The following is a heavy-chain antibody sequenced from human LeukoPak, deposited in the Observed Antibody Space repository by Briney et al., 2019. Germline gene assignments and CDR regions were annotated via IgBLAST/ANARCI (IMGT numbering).Heavy chain of an antibody. D-gene: IGHD3-10*01. CDR1: GFTFSSSA. V-gene: IGHV3-23*01. Sequence: PGGSLRLSCAASGFTFSSSAMSWVRQAPGKGLEWVSTISGSGDRTYYADSVKGRFTISRDNSKNTLFLHMNSLRAEDTAVYSCAKGHYGSASYGWFDYWGQGTLVTVSS. CDR2: ISGSGDRT. CDR3: AKGHYGSASYGWFDY. J-gene: IGHJ4*02.